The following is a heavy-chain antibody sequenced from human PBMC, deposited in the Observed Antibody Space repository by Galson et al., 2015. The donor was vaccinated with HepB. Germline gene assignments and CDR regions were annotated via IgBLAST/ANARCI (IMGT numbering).Heavy chain of an antibody. Sequence: SVKVSCKASGGTFSSYAISWVRQAPGQGLEWMGGIIPIFGTANYAQKFQGRVAITADESTSTAYMELSSLRSEDTAVYYCARDQTGIVVVPFDYWGQGTLVTVSS. CDR1: GGTFSSYA. J-gene: IGHJ4*02. D-gene: IGHD2-2*01. V-gene: IGHV1-69*13. CDR2: IIPIFGTA. CDR3: ARDQTGIVVVPFDY.